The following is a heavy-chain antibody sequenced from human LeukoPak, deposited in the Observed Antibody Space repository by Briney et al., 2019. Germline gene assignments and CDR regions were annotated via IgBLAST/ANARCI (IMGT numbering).Heavy chain of an antibody. V-gene: IGHV3-30*03. CDR3: VPVYYDSGSIFDY. D-gene: IGHD3-10*01. CDR2: ISYDGSNK. CDR1: RFTFSTYG. J-gene: IGHJ4*02. Sequence: GGSLRLSCAASRFTFSTYGMHWVRQAPGKGLEWVAVISYDGSNKYYADSVKGRFTISRDNSKNTLYLQMNSLRAEDTAVYYCVPVYYDSGSIFDYWGQGTLVTVSS.